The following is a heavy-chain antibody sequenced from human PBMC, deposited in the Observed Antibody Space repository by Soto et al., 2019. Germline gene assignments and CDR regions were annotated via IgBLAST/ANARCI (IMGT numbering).Heavy chain of an antibody. CDR2: IYPGDSDT. CDR3: ARSHKYSSSWYGDYYYYYGMDV. D-gene: IGHD6-13*01. J-gene: IGHJ6*02. CDR1: GYSFTSYW. Sequence: GESLKIYCKGSGYSFTSYWIGWVRQMPGKGLEWMGIIYPGDSDTRYSPSFQGQVTISADKSISTAYLQWSSLKASDTAMYYCARSHKYSSSWYGDYYYYYGMDVWGQGTTVTVSS. V-gene: IGHV5-51*01.